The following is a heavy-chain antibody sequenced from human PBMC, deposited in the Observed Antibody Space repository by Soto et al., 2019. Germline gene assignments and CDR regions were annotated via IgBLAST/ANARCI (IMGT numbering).Heavy chain of an antibody. CDR1: GGSISSGGYY. D-gene: IGHD3-22*01. CDR3: ASTDNYYDSSGSYYGMDV. CDR2: IYYSGST. V-gene: IGHV4-31*03. Sequence: QVQLQESGPGLVKPSQTLSLTCTVSGGSISSGGYYWSWIRQHPGKGLEWIGYIYYSGSTYYNPSLKSRVTISVDTSKNQFSLKLSSVTAADTAVYYCASTDNYYDSSGSYYGMDVWGQGTTVTVSS. J-gene: IGHJ6*02.